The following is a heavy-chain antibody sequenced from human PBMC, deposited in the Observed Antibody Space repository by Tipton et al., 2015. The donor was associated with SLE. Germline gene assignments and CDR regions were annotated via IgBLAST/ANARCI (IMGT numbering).Heavy chain of an antibody. V-gene: IGHV3-15*01. Sequence: SLRLSCAASGFTFSSYWMSWVRQAPGKGLEWVGRIKSKTDGGTTDYAAPVKGRVTISRDDSKNTLYLQMNSLKTEDTAVYYCTTDGRLYGGNSGGMDVWGQGTTVTVSS. CDR3: TTDGRLYGGNSGGMDV. J-gene: IGHJ6*02. D-gene: IGHD4-23*01. CDR1: GFTFSSYW. CDR2: IKSKTDGGTT.